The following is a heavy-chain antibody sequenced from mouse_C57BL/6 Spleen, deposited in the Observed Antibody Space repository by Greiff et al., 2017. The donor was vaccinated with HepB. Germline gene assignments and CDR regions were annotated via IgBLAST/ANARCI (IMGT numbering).Heavy chain of an antibody. CDR1: GYTFTSYW. D-gene: IGHD4-1*01. Sequence: VQLQQSGAELVRPGSSVKLSCKASGYTFTSYWMHWVKQRPIQGLEWIGNIDPSDSETHYNQKFKDKATLTVDKSSSTAYMQLSSLTSEDSAVYYCARANWEILYYFDYWGQGTTLTVAS. CDR2: IDPSDSET. CDR3: ARANWEILYYFDY. J-gene: IGHJ2*01. V-gene: IGHV1-52*01.